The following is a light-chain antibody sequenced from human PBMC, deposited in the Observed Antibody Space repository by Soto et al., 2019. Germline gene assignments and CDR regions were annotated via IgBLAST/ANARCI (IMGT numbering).Light chain of an antibody. Sequence: LTQPASVFWSPGQSITISCTGTSSDVGGYNYVSWYQQHPGKAPKLMIYDVSNRPSGVSNRFSGSKSGNTASLTISGPQAEDEADYYCSSYTSSRGVFGTGTK. CDR1: SSDVGGYNY. CDR2: DVS. V-gene: IGLV2-14*01. CDR3: SSYTSSRGV. J-gene: IGLJ1*01.